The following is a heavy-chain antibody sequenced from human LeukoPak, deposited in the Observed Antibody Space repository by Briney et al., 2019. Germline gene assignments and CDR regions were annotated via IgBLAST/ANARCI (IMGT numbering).Heavy chain of an antibody. V-gene: IGHV3-30*18. J-gene: IGHJ4*02. D-gene: IGHD5-18*01. CDR3: AKDGDTAMVY. Sequence: GGSLRLSCAASGFTFSSYGMHWVRQAPGKGLEWVAVISYDGSNKYFADSVKGRFTISRDNSKNTLYLQMNSLRAEDTAVYYCAKDGDTAMVYWGQGTLVTVSS. CDR1: GFTFSSYG. CDR2: ISYDGSNK.